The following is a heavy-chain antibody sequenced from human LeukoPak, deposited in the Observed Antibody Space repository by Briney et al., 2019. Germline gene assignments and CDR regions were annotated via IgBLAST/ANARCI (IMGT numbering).Heavy chain of an antibody. CDR2: INPSGGST. CDR3: ARASFGYCSSTSCYVGPLDY. CDR1: GYTFTSYY. D-gene: IGHD2-2*03. V-gene: IGHV1-46*01. Sequence: ASVKVSCKASGYTFTSYYLYWVRQAPGQGLEWMGIINPSGGSTNYAQKFQGRVTMTRDMSTSTVYMELSSLRSEDTAVYYCARASFGYCSSTSCYVGPLDYWGQGTLVTVSS. J-gene: IGHJ4*02.